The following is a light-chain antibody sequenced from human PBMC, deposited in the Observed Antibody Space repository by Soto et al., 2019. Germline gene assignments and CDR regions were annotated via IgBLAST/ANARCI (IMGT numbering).Light chain of an antibody. J-gene: IGLJ2*01. V-gene: IGLV1-40*01. CDR3: QSYDSSLSGVV. CDR2: GNS. CDR1: SSNIGAGYD. Sequence: QSVLTQPPSVSGAPGQRVTISCTGSSSNIGAGYDVHWYQQLPGTAPKLLIYGNSNRPSGVPDRFSGSKSVTSASLAITGLQAEDEADYYCQSYDSSLSGVVFGGRTKLTVL.